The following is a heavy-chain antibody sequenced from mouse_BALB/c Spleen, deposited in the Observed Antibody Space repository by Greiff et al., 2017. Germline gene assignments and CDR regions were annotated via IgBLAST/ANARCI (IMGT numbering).Heavy chain of an antibody. CDR1: GFTFSSYA. V-gene: IGHV5-9-3*01. CDR3: ARSLITTVVDGGYAMDY. D-gene: IGHD1-1*01. Sequence: DVQLVESGGGLVKPGGSLKLSCAASGFTFSSYAMSWVRQTPEKRLEWVATISSGGSYTYYPDSVKGRFTISRDNAKNTLYLQMSSLRSEDTAMYYCARSLITTVVDGGYAMDYWGQGTSVTVSS. J-gene: IGHJ4*01. CDR2: ISSGGSYT.